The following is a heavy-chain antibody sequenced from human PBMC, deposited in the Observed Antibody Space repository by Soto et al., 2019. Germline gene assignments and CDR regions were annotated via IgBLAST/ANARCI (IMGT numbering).Heavy chain of an antibody. CDR3: ARDFPPEQQLVLGP. Sequence: QVQLVQSGAEVKKPGSSVKVSCKASGGTFSSYAISGVRQAPGQGLEWMGGIIPIFGTANYAQEFQGRVTLTADESTSTAYMELSSLRSEDTAVYYCARDFPPEQQLVLGPWGQGTLVTVSS. CDR1: GGTFSSYA. CDR2: IIPIFGTA. D-gene: IGHD6-13*01. J-gene: IGHJ5*02. V-gene: IGHV1-69*01.